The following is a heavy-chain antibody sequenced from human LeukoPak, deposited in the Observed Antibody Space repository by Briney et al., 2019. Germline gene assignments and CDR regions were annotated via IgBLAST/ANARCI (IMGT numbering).Heavy chain of an antibody. D-gene: IGHD5-24*01. CDR2: IYYSGST. V-gene: IGHV4-39*07. CDR3: ARAYEMAADY. J-gene: IGHJ4*02. Sequence: SETLSLTCTVSGGSTTSTSYYWGWIRQPPGKGLEWIGSIYYSGSTYYNPSLKSRVTISVDTSKNQFSLKLSSVTAADTAVYYCARAYEMAADYWGQGTLVTVSS. CDR1: GGSTTSTSYY.